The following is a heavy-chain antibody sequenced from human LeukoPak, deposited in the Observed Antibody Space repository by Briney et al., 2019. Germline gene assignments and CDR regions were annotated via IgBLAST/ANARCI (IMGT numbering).Heavy chain of an antibody. J-gene: IGHJ5*02. CDR1: GGTFSSYA. CDR3: ARVRIAAAGKNWFDP. CDR2: IIPIFGTA. V-gene: IGHV1-69*05. D-gene: IGHD6-13*01. Sequence: APVKVSCKASGGTFSSYAISWVRQAPGQGLEWMGGIIPIFGTANYAQKFQGRVTITTDESTSTAYMELSSLRSEDTAVYYCARVRIAAAGKNWFDPWGQGTLVTVSS.